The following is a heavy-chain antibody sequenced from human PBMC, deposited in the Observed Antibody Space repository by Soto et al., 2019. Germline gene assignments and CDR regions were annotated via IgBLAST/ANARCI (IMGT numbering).Heavy chain of an antibody. J-gene: IGHJ6*02. CDR1: VFTFGDAA. CDR3: AKDIASAPAGEAYYYGMEV. D-gene: IGHD7-27*01. V-gene: IGHV3-9*01. CDR2: ISLHSGSI. Sequence: ALILSGAAAVFTFGDAAMHWFRQSPGKVMEWVSGISLHSGSIGYADSVKVRFNSARDKSKNSLYLQMNSMRAQDRALHSSAKDIASAPAGEAYYYGMEVWGQGPTVTAYS.